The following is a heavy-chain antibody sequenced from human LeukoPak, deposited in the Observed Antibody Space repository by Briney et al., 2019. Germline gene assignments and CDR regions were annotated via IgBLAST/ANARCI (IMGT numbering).Heavy chain of an antibody. V-gene: IGHV3-43D*04. J-gene: IGHJ4*02. CDR1: GFTFDDYA. D-gene: IGHD2-2*01. CDR3: ASSRGVPAAAFDY. Sequence: GGSLRLSCAASGFTFDDYAMHWVRQAPGKGLDWVSLISWDGGSTYYADSVKGRFTISRDNSKNSLYLQMNSLRAEDTALYYCASSRGVPAAAFDYWGQGTLVTVSS. CDR2: ISWDGGST.